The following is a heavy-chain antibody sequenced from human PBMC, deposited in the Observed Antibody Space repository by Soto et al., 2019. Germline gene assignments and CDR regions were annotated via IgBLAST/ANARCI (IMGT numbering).Heavy chain of an antibody. V-gene: IGHV4-34*01. CDR2: INHSGST. J-gene: IGHJ6*02. Sequence: SETLSLTCSVYGGSFSGYYWSWIRQPPGKGLEWIGEINHSGSTNYNPSLKSRVTISVDTSKNQFSLKLSSVTAADTAVYYCAGARGYDFAPSQSHMDVWGQGNTVTVSS. CDR1: GGSFSGYY. CDR3: AGARGYDFAPSQSHMDV. D-gene: IGHD5-12*01.